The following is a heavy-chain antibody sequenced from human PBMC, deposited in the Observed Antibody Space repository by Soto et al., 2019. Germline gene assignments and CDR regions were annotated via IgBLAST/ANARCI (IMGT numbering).Heavy chain of an antibody. D-gene: IGHD2-8*01. CDR3: AKPKYCTNGVRRHYYYGMDV. V-gene: IGHV3-23*01. J-gene: IGHJ6*02. Sequence: PGGSLRLSCAASGFTFSSYAMSWVRQAPGKGLEWVSAISGSGGSTYYADSVKGRFTISRDNSKNTLYLQMNSLRAEDTAVYYCAKPKYCTNGVRRHYYYGMDVWGQGTTVTVSS. CDR2: ISGSGGST. CDR1: GFTFSSYA.